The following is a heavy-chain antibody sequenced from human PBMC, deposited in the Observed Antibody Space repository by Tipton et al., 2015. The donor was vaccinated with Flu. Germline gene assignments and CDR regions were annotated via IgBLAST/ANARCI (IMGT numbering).Heavy chain of an antibody. V-gene: IGHV3-53*01. CDR1: GFTDSTSY. CDR2: VYDDGRT. D-gene: IGHD1-14*01. J-gene: IGHJ4*02. CDR3: ARDEGGTYPD. Sequence: SLRLSCAVSGFTDSTSYMSWARQPPGKGLEWVSIVYDDGRTYYADSVEGRFAISRDNSKNILYLQMNSLRADDTAVYFCARDEGGTYPDWGQGTLVTVSS.